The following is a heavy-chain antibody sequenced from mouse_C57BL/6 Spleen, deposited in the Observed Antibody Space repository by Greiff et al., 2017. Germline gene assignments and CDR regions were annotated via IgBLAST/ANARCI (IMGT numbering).Heavy chain of an antibody. V-gene: IGHV1-7*01. Sequence: QVQLQQSGAELAKPGASVKLSCKASGYTFTSYWMHWVKQRPGQGLEWIGYINPSSGETKYNQKFKDKATLTADKSSSTAYMQLSSLTYEDSAVYACARSGGIADWYFDVWGTGTTVTVSS. J-gene: IGHJ1*03. CDR3: ARSGGIADWYFDV. CDR2: INPSSGET. CDR1: GYTFTSYW. D-gene: IGHD1-1*01.